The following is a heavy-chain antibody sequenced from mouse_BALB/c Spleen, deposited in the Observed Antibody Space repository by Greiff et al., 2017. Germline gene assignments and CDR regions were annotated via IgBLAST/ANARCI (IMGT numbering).Heavy chain of an antibody. D-gene: IGHD1-1*01. J-gene: IGHJ2*01. Sequence: EVMLVESGGGLVKPGGSLKLSCAASGFTFSSYAMSWVRQSPEKRLEWVAEISSGGSYTYYPDTVTGRFTISRDNAKNTLYLEMSSLRSEDTAMYYCARANYYGSSFDYWGQGTTLTVSS. V-gene: IGHV5-9-4*01. CDR2: ISSGGSYT. CDR3: ARANYYGSSFDY. CDR1: GFTFSSYA.